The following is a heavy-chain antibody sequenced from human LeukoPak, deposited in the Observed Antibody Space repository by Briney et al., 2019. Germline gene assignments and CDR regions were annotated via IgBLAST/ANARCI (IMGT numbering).Heavy chain of an antibody. V-gene: IGHV3-23*01. J-gene: IGHJ6*02. D-gene: IGHD2-2*01. CDR1: GFTFSSYA. CDR2: ISGSGGST. CDR3: ARIVVVPAASHGMDV. Sequence: GGSLRLSCAASGFTFSSYAMSWVRQAPGKGLAWVSAISGSGGSTYYADSVKDRFTISRDNSKNTLYLQMNSLRAEDTAVYYCARIVVVPAASHGMDVWGQGTTVTVSS.